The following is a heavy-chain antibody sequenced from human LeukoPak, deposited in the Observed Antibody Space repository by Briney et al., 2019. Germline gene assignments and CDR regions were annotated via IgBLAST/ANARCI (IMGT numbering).Heavy chain of an antibody. CDR1: GYTFTSYA. CDR3: ARDHYDYVWGSYRWYYFDY. CDR2: INAGNGNT. D-gene: IGHD3-16*02. Sequence: GASVKVSCKASGYTFTSYAMHWVRQAPGQRLEWMGWINAGNGNTKYSQKFRGRVAITRDTSASTAYMELSSLRSEDTAVYYCARDHYDYVWGSYRWYYFDYWGQGTLVTVSS. V-gene: IGHV1-3*01. J-gene: IGHJ4*02.